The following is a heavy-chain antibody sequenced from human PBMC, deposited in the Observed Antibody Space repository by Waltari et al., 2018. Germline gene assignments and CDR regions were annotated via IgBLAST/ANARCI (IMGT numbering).Heavy chain of an antibody. V-gene: IGHV3-23*01. D-gene: IGHD2-8*01. CDR3: AKDGRFLYCTNGVCQDY. J-gene: IGHJ4*02. CDR1: GFTFSSYA. Sequence: EVQLLESGGGLVQPGGSLRLSCAASGFTFSSYAMSWVRQAPGKGLEWVSAISGSGGRKYYADSVKGRFTISRDNSKNTLYLQMNSLRAEDTAVYYCAKDGRFLYCTNGVCQDYWGQGTLVTVSS. CDR2: ISGSGGRK.